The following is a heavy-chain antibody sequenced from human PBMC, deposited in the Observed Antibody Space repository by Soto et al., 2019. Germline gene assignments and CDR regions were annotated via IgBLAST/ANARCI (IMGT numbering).Heavy chain of an antibody. CDR2: VYRTGIT. J-gene: IGHJ4*02. V-gene: IGHV4-61*01. CDR3: VREDMSGTYYFDY. Sequence: SETLSLTCLVAGASVSSETHFWTLIRQPPGKGLEWIGYVYRTGITNSNPALTSRVTVSADRSKNQFSLTLRSVTAADTAVYYCVREDMSGTYYFDYWGPGIQVTVSS. CDR1: GASVSSETHF. D-gene: IGHD1-26*01.